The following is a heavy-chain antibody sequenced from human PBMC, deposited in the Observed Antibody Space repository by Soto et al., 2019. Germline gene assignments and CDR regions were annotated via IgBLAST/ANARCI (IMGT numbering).Heavy chain of an antibody. CDR1: GFTFSSYA. CDR3: ARALGIAARPNYYYYGMDV. V-gene: IGHV3-30-3*01. J-gene: IGHJ6*02. CDR2: ISYDGSNK. Sequence: QVQLVESGGGVVQPGRSLRLSCAASGFTFSSYAMHWVRQAPGKGLEWVAVISYDGSNKYYADSVKGRFTISRDNSKNTLYLQMNSLRAEDTAVHYCARALGIAARPNYYYYGMDVWGQGTTVTVSS. D-gene: IGHD6-6*01.